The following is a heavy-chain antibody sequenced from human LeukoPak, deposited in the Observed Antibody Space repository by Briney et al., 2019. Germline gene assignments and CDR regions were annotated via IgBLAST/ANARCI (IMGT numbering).Heavy chain of an antibody. J-gene: IGHJ4*02. D-gene: IGHD1-26*01. CDR2: IWYDGSNK. CDR1: GFTFSSYG. CDR3: ARTGGIVGATNFDY. Sequence: GRSLRLSCAASGFTFSSYGMHWVRQAPGKGLEWVAVIWYDGSNKYYADSVKGRFTISRDNSKNTLYLQMNSLRAEDTAVYYCARTGGIVGATNFDYRGQGTLVTVSS. V-gene: IGHV3-33*01.